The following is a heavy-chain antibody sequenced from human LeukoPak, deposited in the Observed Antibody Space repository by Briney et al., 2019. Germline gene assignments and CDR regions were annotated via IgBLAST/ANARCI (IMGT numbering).Heavy chain of an antibody. CDR1: GGTFNTLA. CDR2: INPNSGGT. D-gene: IGHD6-19*01. CDR3: ALAVYSSGWGTFDY. Sequence: ASVKVSCKASGGTFNTLAFSWVRQAPGQGLEWMGWINPNSGGTNYAQKFQGRVTMTRDTSISTAYMELSRLRSDDTAVYYCALAVYSSGWGTFDYWGQGTLVTVSS. V-gene: IGHV1-2*02. J-gene: IGHJ4*02.